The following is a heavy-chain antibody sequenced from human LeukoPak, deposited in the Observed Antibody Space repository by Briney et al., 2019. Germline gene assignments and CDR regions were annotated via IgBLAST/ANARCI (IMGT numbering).Heavy chain of an antibody. Sequence: GRSPRLSCAASGFTFSSYAMHWVRQAPGKGLEWVAFISSDGNNEYYADSVKGRFTISRDNSKNTLYLQMNSLRDEDTAVYYCTPHGFRELDSWGPGTLVTVSS. CDR2: ISSDGNNE. CDR3: TPHGFRELDS. J-gene: IGHJ4*02. CDR1: GFTFSSYA. D-gene: IGHD3-10*01. V-gene: IGHV3-30-3*01.